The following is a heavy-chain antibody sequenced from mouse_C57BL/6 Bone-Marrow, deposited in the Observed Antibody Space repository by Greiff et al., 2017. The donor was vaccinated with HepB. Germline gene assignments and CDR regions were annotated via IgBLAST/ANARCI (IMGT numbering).Heavy chain of an antibody. D-gene: IGHD2-3*01. Sequence: EVQVVESGAELVRPGASVKLSCTASGFNIKDDYMHWVKQRPEQGLEWIGWIDPENGDTEYASKFQGKATITADTSSNTAYLQLSSLTSEDTAVYYCTTGDGYSYYFDYWGQGTTLTVSS. CDR2: IDPENGDT. V-gene: IGHV14-4*01. CDR3: TTGDGYSYYFDY. CDR1: GFNIKDDY. J-gene: IGHJ2*01.